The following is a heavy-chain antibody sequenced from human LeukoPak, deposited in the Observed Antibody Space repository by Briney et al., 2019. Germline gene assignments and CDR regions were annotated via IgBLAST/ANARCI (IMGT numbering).Heavy chain of an antibody. Sequence: TGGSLRLSCAASGFTSSSYGMSWVRQAPGKGLEWVSAISGSGGSTYYADSVKGRFTISRDNSKNTLYLQMNSLRAEDTAVYYCAKDLSVAGREGFDPWGQGTLVTVSS. CDR1: GFTSSSYG. CDR2: ISGSGGST. V-gene: IGHV3-23*01. J-gene: IGHJ5*02. D-gene: IGHD6-19*01. CDR3: AKDLSVAGREGFDP.